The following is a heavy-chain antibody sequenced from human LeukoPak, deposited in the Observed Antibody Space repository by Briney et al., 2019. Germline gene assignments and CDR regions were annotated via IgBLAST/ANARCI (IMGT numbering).Heavy chain of an antibody. J-gene: IGHJ2*01. CDR1: GFTFSSYA. CDR3: ARVGASEIYYYDSSGHWYFDL. V-gene: IGHV3-53*01. CDR2: LYSGGTT. D-gene: IGHD3-22*01. Sequence: GGSLRLSCAASGFTFSSYAMHWVRQAPGKGLEWVSTLYSGGTTYYGDSVKGRFTISRDNSKNTLYLQMNSLRAEDTAVYYCARVGASEIYYYDSSGHWYFDLWGRGTLVTVSS.